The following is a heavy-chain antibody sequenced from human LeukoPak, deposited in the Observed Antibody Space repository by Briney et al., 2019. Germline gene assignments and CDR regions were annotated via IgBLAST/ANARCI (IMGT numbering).Heavy chain of an antibody. CDR3: ARSGGDYFVY. D-gene: IGHD1-14*01. J-gene: IGHJ4*02. Sequence: GGSLRLSCAASGIAFSSFVMYWVRQPPGKGLEYVSSITGNGVNTYYANSVKGRFTISRDNSTNTLYLQLGGLSSQDMAVYYCARSGGDYFVYWRQGTLATVSS. CDR2: ITGNGVNT. V-gene: IGHV3-64*01. CDR1: GIAFSSFV.